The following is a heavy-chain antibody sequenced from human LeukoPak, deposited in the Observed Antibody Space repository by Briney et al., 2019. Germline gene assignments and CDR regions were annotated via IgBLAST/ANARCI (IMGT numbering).Heavy chain of an antibody. CDR2: ISGSGGST. Sequence: PGGSLRLSCAASGFTFSSYAMSWVRQAPGKGLEWVSAISGSGGSTYYPDSVKGRFTISRDNSKNTLYLQMNSLRAEDTAVYYCAKDGLDQLGNNWFDPWGQGTLVTVSS. J-gene: IGHJ5*02. V-gene: IGHV3-23*01. D-gene: IGHD2-2*01. CDR1: GFTFSSYA. CDR3: AKDGLDQLGNNWFDP.